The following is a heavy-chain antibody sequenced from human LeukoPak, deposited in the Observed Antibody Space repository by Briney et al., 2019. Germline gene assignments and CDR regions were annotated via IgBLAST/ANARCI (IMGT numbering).Heavy chain of an antibody. V-gene: IGHV3-23*01. D-gene: IGHD6-19*01. Sequence: GGSLRLSCAASGFTFSSYAMSWVRQAPGEGLEWVSGISGSGGSTYYADSVKGRFTISRDNSKNTLYLQMSSLRAEDTAVYYYAQYSSGWYSVYDYWGQGTLVTASS. CDR2: ISGSGGST. CDR3: AQYSSGWYSVYDY. J-gene: IGHJ4*02. CDR1: GFTFSSYA.